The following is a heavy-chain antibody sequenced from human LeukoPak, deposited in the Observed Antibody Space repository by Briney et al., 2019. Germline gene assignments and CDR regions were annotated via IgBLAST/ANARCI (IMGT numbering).Heavy chain of an antibody. CDR2: IYYSGST. D-gene: IGHD3-3*01. J-gene: IGHJ4*02. CDR3: AVSRYSDYWSGSDSGYFDY. CDR1: GGSISSGDYH. Sequence: SQTLSLTCTVSGGSISSGDYHWSWIRQPPGKGLEWIGYIYYSGSTYYNPSLKSRVTISVDTSKNQFSLRLSSVTAADTAVYYCAVSRYSDYWSGSDSGYFDYWGQGTLVTVSS. V-gene: IGHV4-30-4*01.